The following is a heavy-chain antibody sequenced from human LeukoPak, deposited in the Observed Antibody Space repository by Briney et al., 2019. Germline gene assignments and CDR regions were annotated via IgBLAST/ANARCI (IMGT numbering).Heavy chain of an antibody. V-gene: IGHV5-51*01. CDR1: GYSFTSYW. Sequence: GESLKISCKGSGYSFTSYWIGWVRQMPGKGLEWMGIIYPGDSDTKYSPSFQGQVTISADKSISTAYLQWTSLKASDTAMYYCARSQCSSTSCFSVRVGFDYWGQGTLVTVSS. CDR3: ARSQCSSTSCFSVRVGFDY. J-gene: IGHJ4*02. D-gene: IGHD2-2*01. CDR2: IYPGDSDT.